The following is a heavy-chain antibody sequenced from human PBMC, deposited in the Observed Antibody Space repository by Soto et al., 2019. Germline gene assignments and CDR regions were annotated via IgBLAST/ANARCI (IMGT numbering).Heavy chain of an antibody. CDR3: ARVSWREKYGMDV. V-gene: IGHV3-11*01. CDR2: ITFSGNTV. CDR1: GYNIGSMY. J-gene: IGHJ6*02. Sequence: GGSLRLSCAASGYNIGSMYTAWVRQAPGKGLEWISYITFSGNTVYYADSLKGRFTISRDNAKNSLYLQMNRLRAEDTAVYYCARVSWREKYGMDVWGQGTTVTV.